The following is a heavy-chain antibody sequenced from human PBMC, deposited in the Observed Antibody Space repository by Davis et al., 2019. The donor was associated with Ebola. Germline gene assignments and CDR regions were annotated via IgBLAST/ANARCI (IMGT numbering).Heavy chain of an antibody. J-gene: IGHJ6*02. V-gene: IGHV4-59*01. D-gene: IGHD3-10*01. CDR3: ARGGGFGESFGMDV. Sequence: PSETLSLTCTVSGGSMKPYYWSWIRQSPGRGLEWIGYILYSGSTKYNSTLQSRVTIFAVTSENQFSLRLTSMTPADTAVYFCARGGGFGESFGMDVWGQGTTVTVSS. CDR2: ILYSGST. CDR1: GGSMKPYY.